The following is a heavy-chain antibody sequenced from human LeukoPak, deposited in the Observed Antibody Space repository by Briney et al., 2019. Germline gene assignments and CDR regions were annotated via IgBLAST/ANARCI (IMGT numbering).Heavy chain of an antibody. CDR1: GDSINNSNSY. V-gene: IGHV4-39*01. CDR3: TRHLSGESHGYVDY. J-gene: IGHJ4*02. Sequence: SETLSLTCTVSGDSINNSNSYWGWIRQPPGKGLERIGSSYYSGTIFYNTSVMSRVSMSVDTSKSQFSLELTSLSAADSAFYYCTRHLSGESHGYVDYWGQGTLVTVSS. CDR2: SYYSGTI. D-gene: IGHD3-16*02.